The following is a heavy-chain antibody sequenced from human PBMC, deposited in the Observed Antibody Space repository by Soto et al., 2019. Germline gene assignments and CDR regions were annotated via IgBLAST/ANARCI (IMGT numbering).Heavy chain of an antibody. D-gene: IGHD2-21*02. CDR3: AREVGTFYYHYGMDV. J-gene: IGHJ6*02. CDR2: ISFDGTNK. Sequence: QVQLVESGGGVVQPGRSLRLSCAASGFTFSSYNMEWVRQAPGKGLEWVTVISFDGTNKYYADSVQVRFTISRDNSKNTVYLEMNSLKPEDTAVYYCAREVGTFYYHYGMDVWGQGTTVTVAS. CDR1: GFTFSSYN. V-gene: IGHV3-30-3*01.